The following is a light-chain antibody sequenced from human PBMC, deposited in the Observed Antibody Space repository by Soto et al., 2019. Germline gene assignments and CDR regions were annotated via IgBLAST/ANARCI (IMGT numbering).Light chain of an antibody. CDR1: QSISSW. V-gene: IGKV1-5*01. CDR2: DAS. Sequence: DIQMTQSPSTLSASVGDRLTITCRASQSISSWLAWYQQKPGKPPKLLIYDASSLESGVPSRFSGSGSGTDFSLTITSLQPDDSATYYWQQYHSYYPWTFGQGTKVEIE. J-gene: IGKJ1*01. CDR3: QQYHSYYPWT.